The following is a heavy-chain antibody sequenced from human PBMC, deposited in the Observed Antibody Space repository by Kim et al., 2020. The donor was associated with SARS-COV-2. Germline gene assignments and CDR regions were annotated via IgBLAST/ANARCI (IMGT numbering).Heavy chain of an antibody. CDR1: GYTFSDYY. V-gene: IGHV1-2*06. CDR3: ARGDPGRLAGAVD. Sequence: ASVKVSCKASGYTFSDYYMHWVRQAPGQGLEWMGRINPDSGGTNYAQKFQGRVTMTRDTSISTAYMELSRLRSDDTAVYYCARGDPGRLAGAVDWGQGTLVTVSS. CDR2: INPDSGGT. J-gene: IGHJ4*02. D-gene: IGHD6-13*01.